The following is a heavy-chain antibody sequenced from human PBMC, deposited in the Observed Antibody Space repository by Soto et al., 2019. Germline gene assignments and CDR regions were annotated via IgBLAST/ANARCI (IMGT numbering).Heavy chain of an antibody. Sequence: SETLSLTCAVYGGSFSGYYWSWIRQPPGKGLEWIGEINHSGSTNYNPSLKSRVTISVDTSKNQFSLKLSSVTAADTAVYYCARGSSSSTYDPWGQGTLVTVSS. J-gene: IGHJ5*02. CDR2: INHSGST. D-gene: IGHD6-13*01. CDR3: ARGSSSSTYDP. V-gene: IGHV4-34*01. CDR1: GGSFSGYY.